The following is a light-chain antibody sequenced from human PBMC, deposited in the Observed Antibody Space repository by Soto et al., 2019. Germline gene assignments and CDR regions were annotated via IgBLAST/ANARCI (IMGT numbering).Light chain of an antibody. CDR3: SSYAGSNNHVL. CDR1: SSDVGGYNY. Sequence: QSVLTQPPSASGSPGQSVTISCTGTSSDVGGYNYVSWYQQHPGKAPKLMIYEVSKRPSGVPDRFSGSKSGNTASLTVSGLQAEDEADYYCSSYAGSNNHVLFGGGTQLTVL. J-gene: IGLJ3*02. CDR2: EVS. V-gene: IGLV2-8*01.